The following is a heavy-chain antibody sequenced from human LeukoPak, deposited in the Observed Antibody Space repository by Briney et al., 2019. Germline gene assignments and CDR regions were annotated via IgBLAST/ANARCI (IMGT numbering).Heavy chain of an antibody. CDR1: GFTFSSYS. CDR2: ISYDGSNK. D-gene: IGHD7-27*01. J-gene: IGHJ4*02. V-gene: IGHV3-30*03. Sequence: GGSLRLSCAASGFTFSSYSMNWVRQAPGKGLEWVAVISYDGSNKYYADSVKGRFTISRDNSKNTLYLQMNSLRAEDTAVYYCARDKLGTHRGSGFDYWGQGTLVTVSS. CDR3: ARDKLGTHRGSGFDY.